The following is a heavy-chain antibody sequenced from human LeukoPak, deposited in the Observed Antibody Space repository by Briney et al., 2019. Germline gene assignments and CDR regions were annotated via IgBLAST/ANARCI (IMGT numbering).Heavy chain of an antibody. CDR3: ARLYGSGRYRYYYYYMDV. CDR2: IYHTGST. Sequence: SETLSLTCTISGGSVSDYYWSWIRQSPGKGLEWIGYIYHTGSTSYSPSLKSRVTISADTSQNQFSLKLSSVTAADTAVYYCARLYGSGRYRYYYYYMDVWGKGTTVTVSS. CDR1: GGSVSDYY. D-gene: IGHD3-10*01. J-gene: IGHJ6*03. V-gene: IGHV4-59*02.